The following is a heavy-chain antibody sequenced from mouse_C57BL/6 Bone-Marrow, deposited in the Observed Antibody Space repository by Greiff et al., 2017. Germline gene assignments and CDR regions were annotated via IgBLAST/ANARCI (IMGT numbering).Heavy chain of an antibody. CDR2: IHPNSGST. V-gene: IGHV1-64*01. D-gene: IGHD2-2*01. CDR3: AREEKCYGYGCFAY. J-gene: IGHJ3*01. CDR1: GYTFTSYW. Sequence: QVQLQQPGAELVKPGASVKLSCKASGYTFTSYWMHWVKQRPGQGLEWIGMIHPNSGSTNYNEKFKSKATLTVDKSSSTAYMQLSSLTSEDSAVXYCAREEKCYGYGCFAYWGQGTLVTVSA.